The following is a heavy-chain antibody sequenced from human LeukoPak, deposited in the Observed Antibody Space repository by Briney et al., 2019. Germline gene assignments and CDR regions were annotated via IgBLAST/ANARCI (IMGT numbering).Heavy chain of an antibody. CDR2: IKQDGSEK. V-gene: IGHV3-7*01. J-gene: IGHJ4*02. D-gene: IGHD2-15*01. CDR1: GFTFSSYW. CDR3: ARGYGRFDY. Sequence: GGSLRLSCAVSGFTFSSYWMSWVRQAPGKGLEWVANIKQDGSEKYYVDSVKGRSTISRDNAKNSLYLQMNSLRAEDTAVYYCARGYGRFDYWGQGTLVTVSS.